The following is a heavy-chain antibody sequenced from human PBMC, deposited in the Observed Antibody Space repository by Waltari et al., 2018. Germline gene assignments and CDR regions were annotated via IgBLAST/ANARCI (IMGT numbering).Heavy chain of an antibody. CDR3: AAHGEAVAGTFDY. CDR2: ISGSGGST. Sequence: EVQLLESGGGLVQPGGSLRLSCSASGFTFSSYSLSWVRQAPGKGLEWVSAISGSGGSTYYADSVKGRFTISRDNSKNTLYLQMNSLRAEDTAVYYCAAHGEAVAGTFDYWGQGTLVTVSS. J-gene: IGHJ4*02. V-gene: IGHV3-23*01. CDR1: GFTFSSYS. D-gene: IGHD6-19*01.